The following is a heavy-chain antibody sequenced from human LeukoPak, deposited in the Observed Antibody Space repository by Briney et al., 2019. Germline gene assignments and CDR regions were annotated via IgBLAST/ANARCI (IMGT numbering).Heavy chain of an antibody. CDR3: ARDLSRQSSGYYRDDDAFDI. D-gene: IGHD3-22*01. Sequence: SETLSLTCTVSGGSISSGGYYWSWIRQHPGKGLEWIGYIYYSGSTYYNPSLESRVTISVDTSKNQFSLKLSSVTAADTAVYYCARDLSRQSSGYYRDDDAFDIWGQGTMVTVSS. V-gene: IGHV4-31*03. J-gene: IGHJ3*02. CDR1: GGSISSGGYY. CDR2: IYYSGST.